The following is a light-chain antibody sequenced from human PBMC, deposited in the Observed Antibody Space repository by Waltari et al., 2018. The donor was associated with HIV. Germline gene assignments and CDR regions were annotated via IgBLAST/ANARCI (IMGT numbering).Light chain of an antibody. J-gene: IGKJ4*01. V-gene: IGKV1-13*02. CDR1: QGITNA. CDR3: QQFQTFPLT. CDR2: EAS. Sequence: AIQLTQSPTSLSASVGDRGTIPCRTSQGITNAIAWDQQRPGKPPKLLIYEASNLDSWVPSRFSGSGSGTDFTLTISSLQPEDFATYYCQQFQTFPLTFGGGTNIEIK.